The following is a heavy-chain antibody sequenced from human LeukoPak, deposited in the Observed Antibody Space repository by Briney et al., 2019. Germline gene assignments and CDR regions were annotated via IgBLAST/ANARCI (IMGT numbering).Heavy chain of an antibody. V-gene: IGHV3-21*01. CDR3: ATLSGPSPTGLDY. Sequence: GGSLRLSCAASGFTFSSYSMNWVRQAPGKGLEWVSSISSSSSYIYYADSVKGRFTISRDNAKNSLYLQMNSLRAEDTAVYYCATLSGPSPTGLDYWGQGTLDTVSS. D-gene: IGHD3-10*01. CDR2: ISSSSSYI. CDR1: GFTFSSYS. J-gene: IGHJ4*02.